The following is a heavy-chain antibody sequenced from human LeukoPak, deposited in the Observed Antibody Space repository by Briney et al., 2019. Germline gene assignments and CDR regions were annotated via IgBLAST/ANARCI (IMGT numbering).Heavy chain of an antibody. D-gene: IGHD3-16*02. J-gene: IGHJ4*02. V-gene: IGHV1-18*01. CDR1: GYTFTSYG. CDR3: ARDGAVYVWGSYRYHYDY. Sequence: GASVKVSCKASGYTFTSYGISWVRQAPGQGLEWMGWISAYNGNTNYAQKLQGRVTMTTDTSTSTAYMELRSLRSDDTAVYYCARDGAVYVWGSYRYHYDYWGQGTLVTVSS. CDR2: ISAYNGNT.